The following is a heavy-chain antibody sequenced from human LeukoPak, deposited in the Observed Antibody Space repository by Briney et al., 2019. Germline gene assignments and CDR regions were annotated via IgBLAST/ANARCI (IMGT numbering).Heavy chain of an antibody. CDR2: INIDGTST. V-gene: IGHV3-74*01. D-gene: IGHD3-10*01. Sequence: GTSLRLSCAASGFTFSNYWMHWVRQVPGKGLVCVSRINIDGTSTSYADSVKGRFTISRDNAKNALYLQMNSLRAEDTAVYYCAKNHGSGDDYWGQGTLVTVSS. J-gene: IGHJ4*02. CDR3: AKNHGSGDDY. CDR1: GFTFSNYW.